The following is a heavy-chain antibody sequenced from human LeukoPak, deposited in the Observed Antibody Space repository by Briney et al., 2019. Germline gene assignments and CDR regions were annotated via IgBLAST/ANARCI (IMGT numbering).Heavy chain of an antibody. Sequence: SETLSLTCAVYGGSFSGYYWSWIRQPPGKGLEWIGEINHSGSTNYNPSLKSRVTISVDTSKNQFSLKLSSVTAADTAVYYCARGEEFQFSIVAVPAARPRVFDYWCQGTLVTVSS. CDR3: ARGEEFQFSIVAVPAARPRVFDY. D-gene: IGHD2-2*01. CDR2: INHSGST. CDR1: GGSFSGYY. V-gene: IGHV4-34*01. J-gene: IGHJ4*02.